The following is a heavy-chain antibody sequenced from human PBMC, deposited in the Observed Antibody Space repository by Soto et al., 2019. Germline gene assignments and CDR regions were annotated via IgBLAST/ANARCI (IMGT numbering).Heavy chain of an antibody. Sequence: QVQLVESGGGVVQPGRSLRLSCAASGFTFSSYGMHWVRQAPGKGLEWVAVISYDGSNKYYADSVKGRFTISRDNSKNTLYLQMNSLRAEDTAVYYCASGAYNWKDFDYWGQGTLVTVSS. J-gene: IGHJ4*02. CDR1: GFTFSSYG. CDR3: ASGAYNWKDFDY. V-gene: IGHV3-30*03. CDR2: ISYDGSNK. D-gene: IGHD1-20*01.